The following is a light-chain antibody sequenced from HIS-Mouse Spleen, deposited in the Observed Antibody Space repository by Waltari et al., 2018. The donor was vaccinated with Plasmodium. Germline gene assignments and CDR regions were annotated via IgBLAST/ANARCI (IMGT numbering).Light chain of an antibody. Sequence: QSALTQPRSVSGSPGQSVTISCTGTSSDVGGYNYVSWYQQHPGKAPKLRIYDVSKRPAGVPDRVSGSKSGNTASLTISGLQAEDEADYYCCSYAGSYSLVFGGGTKLTVL. V-gene: IGLV2-11*01. CDR2: DVS. CDR1: SSDVGGYNY. CDR3: CSYAGSYSLV. J-gene: IGLJ2*01.